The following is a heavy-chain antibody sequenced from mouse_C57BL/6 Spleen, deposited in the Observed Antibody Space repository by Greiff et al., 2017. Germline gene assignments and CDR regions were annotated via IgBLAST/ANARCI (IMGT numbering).Heavy chain of an antibody. CDR3: ARSVGSSYRYAMDY. V-gene: IGHV1-80*01. CDR2: IYPGDGDT. CDR1: GYAFSSYW. Sequence: VKLMESGAELVKPGASVKISCKASGYAFSSYWMNWVKQRPGKGLEWIGQIYPGDGDTNYNGKFKGKATLTADKSSSTAYMQLSSLTSEDSAVYFCARSVGSSYRYAMDYWGQGTSVTVSS. D-gene: IGHD1-1*01. J-gene: IGHJ4*01.